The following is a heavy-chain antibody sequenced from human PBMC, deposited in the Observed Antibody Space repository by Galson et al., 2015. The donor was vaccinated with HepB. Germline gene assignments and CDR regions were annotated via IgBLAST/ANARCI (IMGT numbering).Heavy chain of an antibody. J-gene: IGHJ5*02. CDR2: ISSSSSTI. CDR1: GFTFSSYS. CDR3: AREISGEEWTLFDP. Sequence: SLRLSCAASGFTFSSYSMNWVRQAPGKGLEWVSYISSSSSTIYYADSVKGRFTISRDNAKNSLYLQMNSLRAEDTAVYYCAREISGEEWTLFDPWGQGTLVTVSS. D-gene: IGHD1-26*01. V-gene: IGHV3-48*01.